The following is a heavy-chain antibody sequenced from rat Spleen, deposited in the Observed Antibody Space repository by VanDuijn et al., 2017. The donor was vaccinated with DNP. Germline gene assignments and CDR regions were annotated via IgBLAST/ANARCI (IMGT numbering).Heavy chain of an antibody. CDR1: EFTFTNYG. J-gene: IGHJ2*01. V-gene: IGHV5-29*01. CDR2: ISYDGSST. CDR3: ARLIGWDYFDY. Sequence: EVQLVKSGGGLVQPGRSLKLSCTTSEFTFTNYGMAWVRQAPTKGLVWVASISYDGSSTYYRDSVKGRFTISRDNAKSTLYLQMDSLRSEDTATYYCARLIGWDYFDYWGQGVMVTVSS.